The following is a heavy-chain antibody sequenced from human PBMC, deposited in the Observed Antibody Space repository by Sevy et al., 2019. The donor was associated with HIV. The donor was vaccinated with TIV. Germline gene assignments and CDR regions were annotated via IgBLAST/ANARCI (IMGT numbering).Heavy chain of an antibody. D-gene: IGHD2-2*01. J-gene: IGHJ5*02. V-gene: IGHV3-7*01. CDR2: IKQDGSEK. CDR3: AREYQLRSSWFDP. Sequence: GGSLRLSCAASGFSFTWYWMSWVRQTPEKGLEWVANIKQDGSEKNYVDSVKGRFTISRDNAKNSLYLQMNSLRAEDTAVYYCAREYQLRSSWFDPWGQGTLVTVSS. CDR1: GFSFTWYW.